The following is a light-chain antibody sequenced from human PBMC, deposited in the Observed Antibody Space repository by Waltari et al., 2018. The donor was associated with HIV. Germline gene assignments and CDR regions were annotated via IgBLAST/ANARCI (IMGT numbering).Light chain of an antibody. CDR1: QTIGYY. V-gene: IGKV1-39*01. CDR2: SAS. J-gene: IGKJ1*01. Sequence: DIQMTQSPTSLAASVGDRVTITCRSSQTIGYYLNWYQQIPGRPPKLLIHSASTLQSGVPSRFTGSGSGTDFTLTISGLQREDFATYFCQLSYGTPPWTFGQGTRVEV. CDR3: QLSYGTPPWT.